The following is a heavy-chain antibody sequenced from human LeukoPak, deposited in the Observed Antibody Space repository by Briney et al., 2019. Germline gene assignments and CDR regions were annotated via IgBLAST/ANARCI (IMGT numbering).Heavy chain of an antibody. D-gene: IGHD3-3*01. J-gene: IGHJ4*02. V-gene: IGHV3-30*04. CDR1: GFTFSSYA. Sequence: HPGGSLRLSCAASGFTFSSYAMHWVRQAPGKGLEWVAVISYDGSNKYYADSVKGRFTISRDNSKNTLYLQMNSLRAEDTAVYYCARDFSVVIPALGYWGQGTLVTVSS. CDR2: ISYDGSNK. CDR3: ARDFSVVIPALGY.